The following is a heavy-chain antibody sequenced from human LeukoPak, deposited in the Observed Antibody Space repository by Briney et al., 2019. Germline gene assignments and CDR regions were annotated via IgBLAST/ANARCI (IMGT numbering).Heavy chain of an antibody. J-gene: IGHJ4*02. D-gene: IGHD1-26*01. V-gene: IGHV3-73*01. CDR1: GFTFSGSA. Sequence: GGSLKLSCAAPGFTFSGSAMHWVRQAPGKGLEWVGRIRSKANSYATAYAASVKGRFTISRDDSKNTAYLQMNSLKTEDTAVYYCTRGTGIVGATVEYWGQGTLVTVSS. CDR3: TRGTGIVGATVEY. CDR2: IRSKANSYAT.